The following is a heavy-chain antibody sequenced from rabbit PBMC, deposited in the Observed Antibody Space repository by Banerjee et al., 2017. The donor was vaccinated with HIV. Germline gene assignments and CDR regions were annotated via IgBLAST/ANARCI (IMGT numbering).Heavy chain of an antibody. J-gene: IGHJ4*01. CDR2: IYNGDGGT. V-gene: IGHV1S45*01. CDR1: GFSFNNNYV. D-gene: IGHD4-1*01. CDR3: ARDLAGAIGWNFNL. Sequence: QEQLEESGGDLVKPEGSLTLTCTASGFSFNNNYVMCWVRQAPGKGLEWIACIYNGDGGTWYASWAKGRFTISKTSSTTVPLQMTSLTAADTATYFCARDLAGAIGWNFNLWGPGTLVTVS.